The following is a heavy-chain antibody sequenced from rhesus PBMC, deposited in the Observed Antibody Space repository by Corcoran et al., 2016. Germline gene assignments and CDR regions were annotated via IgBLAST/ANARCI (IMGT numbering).Heavy chain of an antibody. CDR3: ARDRGIAAGKFDY. J-gene: IGHJ4*01. D-gene: IGHD6-31*01. CDR1: GGSISSNY. Sequence: QVQLQESGPGLGKPSETLSLTCAGSGGSISSNYRSWIRQAPGKGLEWIGYIYGSGSTSYNPSLKSRVTLSVDTSKNQLSLKLSSVTAADTAVYYCARDRGIAAGKFDYWGQGVLVTVSS. CDR2: IYGSGST. V-gene: IGHV4S11*01.